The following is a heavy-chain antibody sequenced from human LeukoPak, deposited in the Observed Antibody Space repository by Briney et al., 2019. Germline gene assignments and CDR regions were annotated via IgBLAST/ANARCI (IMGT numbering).Heavy chain of an antibody. CDR2: IKSDGSST. CDR3: ARALTDYHGMDV. CDR1: GFTFSSYW. J-gene: IGHJ6*02. Sequence: PGGSLRLSCAASGFTFSSYWMHWVRQAPGKGLVWVSRIKSDGSSTSYAGSVKGRFTISRDNAKNTLYLQMNSLRAEDTAVYYCARALTDYHGMDVWGQGTTVTVSS. V-gene: IGHV3-74*01.